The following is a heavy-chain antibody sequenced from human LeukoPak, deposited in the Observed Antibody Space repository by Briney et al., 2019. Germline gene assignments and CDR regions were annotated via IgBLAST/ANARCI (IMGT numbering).Heavy chain of an antibody. Sequence: SETLSLTCTVSGGSISSGDYYWSWIRQPPGKGLEWIGYIYYSGSTYYNPSLKSRVTISVDTSKNQFSVKLSSVTAADTAVYYCARARRPIVVVPAGRYYFDYWGQGTLVTVSS. D-gene: IGHD2-2*01. CDR2: IYYSGST. V-gene: IGHV4-30-4*01. J-gene: IGHJ4*02. CDR3: ARARRPIVVVPAGRYYFDY. CDR1: GGSISSGDYY.